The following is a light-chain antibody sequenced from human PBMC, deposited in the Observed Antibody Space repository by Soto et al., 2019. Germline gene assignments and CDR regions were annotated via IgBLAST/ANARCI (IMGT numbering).Light chain of an antibody. CDR3: ISYTDSSAYV. Sequence: QPVLTQPPSVSGSPGQSVTISCTGSSNDVASNYRVSWYQQPPGTAPKLVIYGVTNRPSGVPDRFSGSRSGNTASLTISGLQAEDETDYFCISYTDSSAYVFGTGTKVTVL. CDR1: SNDVASNYR. CDR2: GVT. J-gene: IGLJ1*01. V-gene: IGLV2-18*02.